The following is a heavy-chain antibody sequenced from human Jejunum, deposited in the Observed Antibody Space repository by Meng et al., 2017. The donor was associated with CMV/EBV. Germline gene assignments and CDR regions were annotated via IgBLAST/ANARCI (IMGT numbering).Heavy chain of an antibody. Sequence: GSTFVSYGMHWVRQAPGKGLEWVAYIRYDLATKYYVDSVKGRFTISRDNSRNSLSLQMNNLRDDDTAVYYCATQADPSAYFFDFWGEGTMVTVSS. D-gene: IGHD6-25*01. CDR1: GSTFVSYG. CDR3: ATQADPSAYFFDF. V-gene: IGHV3-30*02. J-gene: IGHJ4*02. CDR2: IRYDLATK.